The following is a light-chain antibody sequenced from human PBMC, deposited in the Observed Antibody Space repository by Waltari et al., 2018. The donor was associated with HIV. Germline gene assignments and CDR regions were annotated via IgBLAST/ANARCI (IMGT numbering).Light chain of an antibody. J-gene: IGKJ1*01. CDR3: QQYGRSPWT. CDR2: GAS. CDR1: QSVTSSY. V-gene: IGKV3-20*01. Sequence: EIMLTQSPRTLSFSPGERATLSCRASQSVTSSYLAWYQQKPGQAPRLLINGASSRATGIPDRFSGSGSGTDFTLTISRLEPEDFAVYYCQQYGRSPWTFGQGTKVEVK.